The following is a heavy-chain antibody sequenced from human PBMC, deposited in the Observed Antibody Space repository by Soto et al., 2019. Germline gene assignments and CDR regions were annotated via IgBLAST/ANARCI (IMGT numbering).Heavy chain of an antibody. D-gene: IGHD6-19*01. V-gene: IGHV6-1*01. Sequence: SQTLSLTCAISGDSVSSNSAAWNWIRQSPSRGLEWLGRTYYRSKWYNDYAVSVKSRITINPDTSKNQFSLQLNSVTPEDTAVYYCARVKVAVAGKGYYFDYWGQGTLVTVSS. CDR3: ARVKVAVAGKGYYFDY. CDR2: TYYRSKWYN. J-gene: IGHJ4*02. CDR1: GDSVSSNSAA.